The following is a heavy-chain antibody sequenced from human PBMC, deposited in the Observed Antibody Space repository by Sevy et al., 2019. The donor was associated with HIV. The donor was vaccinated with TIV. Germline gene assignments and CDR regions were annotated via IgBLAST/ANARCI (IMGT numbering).Heavy chain of an antibody. Sequence: SETLSFTCTVSGGSISSYYWSWIRQPPGKGLEWIGYIYYSGSTNYNPSLKSRVTISVDTSKNQFSLKLSSVTAADTAVYYCARDSRYCSGGSCYLSRLDPWGQGTLVTVSS. J-gene: IGHJ5*02. D-gene: IGHD2-15*01. V-gene: IGHV4-59*01. CDR3: ARDSRYCSGGSCYLSRLDP. CDR1: GGSISSYY. CDR2: IYYSGST.